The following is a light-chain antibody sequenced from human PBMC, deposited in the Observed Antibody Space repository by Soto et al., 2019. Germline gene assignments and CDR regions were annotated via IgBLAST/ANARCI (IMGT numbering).Light chain of an antibody. CDR1: QSVNSY. V-gene: IGKV3-11*01. Sequence: EIVLTPSPATLSFSPGERATLSCRASQSVNSYLAWYQQKPGQAPRLLIYDASNRATGIPARFSGSGSGTDFTLTISSLEPEDFAVYYCQQRSNWPPITCGQGKRREIK. J-gene: IGKJ5*01. CDR3: QQRSNWPPIT. CDR2: DAS.